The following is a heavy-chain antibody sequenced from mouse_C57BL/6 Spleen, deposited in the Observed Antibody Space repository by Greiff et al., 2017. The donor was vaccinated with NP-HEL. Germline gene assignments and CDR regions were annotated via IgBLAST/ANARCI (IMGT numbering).Heavy chain of an antibody. CDR1: GYTFTSYW. Sequence: QVQLQQPGAELVKPGASVKLSCKASGYTFTSYWMHWVKQRPGRGLEWIGRIDPNSGGTKYNEKFKSKATLTVDKPSSTAYMQISSLTSEDSAVYYCARRDYSNSFAYWGQGTLVTVSA. V-gene: IGHV1-72*01. CDR2: IDPNSGGT. J-gene: IGHJ3*01. CDR3: ARRDYSNSFAY. D-gene: IGHD2-5*01.